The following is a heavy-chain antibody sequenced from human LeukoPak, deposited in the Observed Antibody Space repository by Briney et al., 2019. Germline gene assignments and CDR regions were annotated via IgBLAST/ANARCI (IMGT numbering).Heavy chain of an antibody. CDR3: ARGGGTYSGDY. Sequence: GGSPRLSCAASGFTFGSYSMNWLRQAPGKGLEWVSYISSSSSTIYYADSVKGRFTISRDNAKNSLYLQMNSLRAEDTAVYYCARGGGTYSGDYWGQGTLVTVSS. J-gene: IGHJ4*02. CDR1: GFTFGSYS. D-gene: IGHD1-26*01. CDR2: ISSSSSTI. V-gene: IGHV3-48*01.